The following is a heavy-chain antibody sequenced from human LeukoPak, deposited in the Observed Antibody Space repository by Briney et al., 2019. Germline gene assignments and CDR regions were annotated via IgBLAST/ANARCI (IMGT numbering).Heavy chain of an antibody. Sequence: GGSLGLSCAASGFTFSSYGMHWVRQAPGKGLEWVAFIRYDGSNKYYADSVKGRFTISRDNSKNTLYLQMNSLRAEDTAVYYCARNNYYGSGSYYVYWGQGTLVTASS. D-gene: IGHD3-10*01. V-gene: IGHV3-30*02. CDR3: ARNNYYGSGSYYVY. J-gene: IGHJ4*02. CDR2: IRYDGSNK. CDR1: GFTFSSYG.